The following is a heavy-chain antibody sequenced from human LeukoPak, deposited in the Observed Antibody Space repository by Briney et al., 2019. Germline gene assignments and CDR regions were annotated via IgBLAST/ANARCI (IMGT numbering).Heavy chain of an antibody. CDR3: ARRGSENYYVDY. CDR2: IYYSGGT. J-gene: IGHJ4*02. Sequence: SETLSLTCTVSGGSISSNSYYWGWIRQPPGKGLEWIGSIYYSGGTSYNSSLKSRVTMSIDTSKNQFSLKLSSVTAADTAVYYCARRGSENYYVDYWGQGTLVTVSS. V-gene: IGHV4-39*01. D-gene: IGHD3-10*01. CDR1: GGSISSNSYY.